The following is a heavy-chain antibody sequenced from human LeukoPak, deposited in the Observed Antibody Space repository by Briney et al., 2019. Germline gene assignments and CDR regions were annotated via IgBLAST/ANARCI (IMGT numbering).Heavy chain of an antibody. CDR2: ITGSGGST. CDR1: GFTFSSSV. J-gene: IGHJ4*02. Sequence: GGSLGLSCAASGFTFSSSVMTWVRQAPGKGLEWVSTITGSGGSTYYADSVKGQFTISRDNSKNTLFLQMNSLRAEDTAVFYCARGGSTYDYWGQGTLVTVSS. CDR3: ARGGSTYDY. D-gene: IGHD5-24*01. V-gene: IGHV3-23*01.